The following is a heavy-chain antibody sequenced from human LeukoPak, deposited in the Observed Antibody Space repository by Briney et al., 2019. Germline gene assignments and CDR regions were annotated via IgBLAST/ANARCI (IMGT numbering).Heavy chain of an antibody. D-gene: IGHD4-11*01. CDR3: ARVPVSGPGARFDY. Sequence: ASVKVSCKASGYTFTSYGISWVRQAPGQGLEWMGWISAYNVNTNDAQKLQGRVSMTTDTSTTTAYMELRSVRSDDTAVYYCARVPVSGPGARFDYWGQGTLVTVSS. CDR1: GYTFTSYG. V-gene: IGHV1-18*01. J-gene: IGHJ4*02. CDR2: ISAYNVNT.